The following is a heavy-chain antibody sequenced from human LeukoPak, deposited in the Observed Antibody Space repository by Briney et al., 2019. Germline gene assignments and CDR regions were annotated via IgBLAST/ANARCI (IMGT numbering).Heavy chain of an antibody. V-gene: IGHV3-38-3*01. J-gene: IGHJ4*02. D-gene: IGHD6-13*01. CDR3: AKVSWIAAAGSYFDY. CDR1: GFTVSSNE. CDR2: ISGGST. Sequence: GGSLRLSCAASGFTVSSNEMSWVRQAPGKGLEWVSSISGGSTYYADSVKGRFTISRDNSKNTLYLQMNSLRAEDTAVYYCAKVSWIAAAGSYFDYWGQGTLVTVSS.